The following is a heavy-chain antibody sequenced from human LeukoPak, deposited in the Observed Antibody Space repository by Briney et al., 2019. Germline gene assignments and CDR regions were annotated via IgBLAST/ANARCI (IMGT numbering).Heavy chain of an antibody. CDR2: IYTSGST. V-gene: IGHV4-4*07. CDR1: GGSISSYY. D-gene: IGHD3-16*02. Sequence: SETLSLTCTVSGGSISSYYWSWIRQPAGKGLEWIGRIYTSGSTNYNPSLKSRVTMSVDTSKNQFSLKLSSVTAADTAVYYCARDGRTEGLRLGELSLYRGGYYFGYWGQGTLVTVSS. CDR3: ARDGRTEGLRLGELSLYRGGYYFGY. J-gene: IGHJ4*02.